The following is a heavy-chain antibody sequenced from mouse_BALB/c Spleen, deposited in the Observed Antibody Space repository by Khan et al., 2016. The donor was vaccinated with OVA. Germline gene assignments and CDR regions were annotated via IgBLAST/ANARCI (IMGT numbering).Heavy chain of an antibody. V-gene: IGHV2-6-1*01. CDR1: GFSLTNCG. CDR2: IWNDGTT. Sequence: VQLQESGPGLAAPSQSLSITCTISGFSLTNCGVHWVRQPPGKGLEWLVVIWNDGTTTYNSSLKSRLTITKDNSQSQVFLKMNSLQTDDTAIYFCARQPYYHYNIMDYWGQGTSVTVSS. D-gene: IGHD2-10*01. J-gene: IGHJ4*01. CDR3: ARQPYYHYNIMDY.